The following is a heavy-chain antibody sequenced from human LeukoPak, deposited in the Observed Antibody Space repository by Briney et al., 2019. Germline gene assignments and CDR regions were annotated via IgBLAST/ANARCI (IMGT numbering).Heavy chain of an antibody. CDR2: INPNSGGT. V-gene: IGHV1-2*02. Sequence: ASVKVSCKASGYTFTGYYMHWVRQAPRQGLEWMGWINPNSGGTNYAQKFQGRVTMTRDTSISTAYMELSRLRSDDTAVYYCASVRSSSHYYYYMDVWGKGTTVTVSS. CDR1: GYTFTGYY. CDR3: ASVRSSSHYYYYMDV. J-gene: IGHJ6*03. D-gene: IGHD6-13*01.